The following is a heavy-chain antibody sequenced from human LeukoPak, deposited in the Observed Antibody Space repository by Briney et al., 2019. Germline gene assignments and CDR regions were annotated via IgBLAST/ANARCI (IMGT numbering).Heavy chain of an antibody. J-gene: IGHJ4*02. CDR1: GFPFSSYG. D-gene: IGHD6-19*01. CDR3: AKDTRGIAVAGNFDY. CDR2: IWYDGSNK. V-gene: IGHV3-33*06. Sequence: GGSLRLSCAASGFPFSSYGMHWVRQAPGKGLEWVAVIWYDGSNKYYADSVKGRFTISRDNSKNTLYLQMNSLRAEDTPVYYCAKDTRGIAVAGNFDYWGQGTLVTVSS.